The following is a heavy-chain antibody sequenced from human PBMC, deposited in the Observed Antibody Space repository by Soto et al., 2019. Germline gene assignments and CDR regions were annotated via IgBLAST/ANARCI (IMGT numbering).Heavy chain of an antibody. CDR1: GGSISSGGYY. CDR2: IYYSGST. CDR3: ASGSTGVYYFDY. V-gene: IGHV4-31*03. Sequence: SETLSLTCTVSGGSISSGGYYWSWILQHPGKGLEWIGYIYYSGSTYYNPSLKSRVTISVDTSKNQFSLKLSSVTAADMAVYYCASGSTGVYYFDYWGQGTLVTVSS. D-gene: IGHD3-10*01. J-gene: IGHJ4*02.